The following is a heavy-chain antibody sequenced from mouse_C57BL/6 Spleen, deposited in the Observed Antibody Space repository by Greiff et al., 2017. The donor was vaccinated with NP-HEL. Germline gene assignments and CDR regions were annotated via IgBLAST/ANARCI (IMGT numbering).Heavy chain of an antibody. J-gene: IGHJ3*01. Sequence: EVQLQQSGPELVKPGASVKISCKASGYSFTGYYMNWVKQSPEKSLEWIGEINPSTGGTTYNQKFKAKATLTVDKSSSTAYMKLKSLTSEESAVYYCARPDYDVGFAYWGQGTLVTVSA. CDR2: INPSTGGT. CDR1: GYSFTGYY. CDR3: ARPDYDVGFAY. V-gene: IGHV1-42*01. D-gene: IGHD2-4*01.